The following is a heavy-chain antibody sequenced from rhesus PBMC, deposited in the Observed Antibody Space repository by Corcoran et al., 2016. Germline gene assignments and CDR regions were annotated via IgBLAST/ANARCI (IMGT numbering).Heavy chain of an antibody. D-gene: IGHD6-13*01. Sequence: QVKLQQWGEGLVKPSETLSLTCAVYGGSISGYYWSWIRQSPGKGLEWIGNVDGNSANTNYNPSLKNRVTISKDTYKNQFSLNLSSVTAADTAVYYCAREEQLVEGRFDVWGPGVLVTVSS. CDR2: VDGNSANT. J-gene: IGHJ5-1*01. CDR1: GGSISGYY. CDR3: AREEQLVEGRFDV. V-gene: IGHV4-73*01.